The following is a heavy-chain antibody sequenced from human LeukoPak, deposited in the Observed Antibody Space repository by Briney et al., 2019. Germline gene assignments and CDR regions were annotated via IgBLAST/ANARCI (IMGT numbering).Heavy chain of an antibody. CDR3: ARVGDYNAFDI. D-gene: IGHD4-17*01. J-gene: IGHJ3*02. V-gene: IGHV1-18*01. CDR1: GYTFTSYG. CDR2: ISAYNGNT. Sequence: ASVKVSCKASGYTFTSYGISWVRQAPGQGLEWMGWISAYNGNTNYAQMLQGRVTITTDTSTSTAYMEPRSLRSDDTAVFYCARVGDYNAFDIWGQGTMVTVSS.